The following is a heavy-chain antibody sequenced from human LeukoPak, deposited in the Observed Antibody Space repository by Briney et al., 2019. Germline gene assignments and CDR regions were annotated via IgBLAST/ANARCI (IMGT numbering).Heavy chain of an antibody. Sequence: GGSLRLSCAASGFTFSNFPMTWVRRAPGKGLESFSSISGSGGDTYYTDSVKGRFTISRDNLKNTLYLQMNSLRAEDTAVYYCAKDLAWGLDYWGQGALVTVSS. J-gene: IGHJ4*02. CDR1: GFTFSNFP. V-gene: IGHV3-23*01. D-gene: IGHD3/OR15-3a*01. CDR3: AKDLAWGLDY. CDR2: ISGSGGDT.